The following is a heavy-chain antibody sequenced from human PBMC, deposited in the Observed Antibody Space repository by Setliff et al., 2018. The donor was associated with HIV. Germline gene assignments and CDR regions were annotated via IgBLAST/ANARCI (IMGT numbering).Heavy chain of an antibody. CDR3: ARSYCGGGLCFRGLDL. V-gene: IGHV4-34*01. J-gene: IGHJ6*02. CDR1: GGSLSNYY. D-gene: IGHD2-21*01. CDR2: INHSVST. Sequence: PSETLSLTCGVNGGSLSNYYWSWIRQSPGKGLEWIGEINHSVSTNYNPSLQSRVTVTVDTSKNQFSLKLTSVTAADTAVYYCARSYCGGGLCFRGLDLWGQGTTVTVSS.